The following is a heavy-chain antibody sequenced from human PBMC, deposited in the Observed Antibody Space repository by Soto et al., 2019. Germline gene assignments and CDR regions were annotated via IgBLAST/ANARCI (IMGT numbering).Heavy chain of an antibody. CDR2: ISSSGSTI. CDR1: GFTFSDYY. D-gene: IGHD2-15*01. V-gene: IGHV3-11*01. CDR3: ARYNPDIVVVVAAPDY. Sequence: LRLSCAASGFTFSDYYMSWIRQAPGKGLEWVSYISSSGSTIYYADSVKGRFTISRDNAKNSLYLQMNSLRAEDTAVYYCARYNPDIVVVVAAPDYWGQGTLVTVSS. J-gene: IGHJ4*02.